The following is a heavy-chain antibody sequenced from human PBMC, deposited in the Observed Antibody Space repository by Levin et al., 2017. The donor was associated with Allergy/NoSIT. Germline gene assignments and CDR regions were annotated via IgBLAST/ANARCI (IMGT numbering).Heavy chain of an antibody. Sequence: SVKVSCKASGGTFSSYAISWVRQAPGQGLEWMGGIIPIFGTANYAQKFQGRVTITADESTSTAYMELSSLRSEDTAVYYCAGYAMVRGVTFDYWGQGTLVTVSS. CDR1: GGTFSSYA. CDR2: IIPIFGTA. CDR3: AGYAMVRGVTFDY. D-gene: IGHD3-10*01. V-gene: IGHV1-69*13. J-gene: IGHJ4*02.